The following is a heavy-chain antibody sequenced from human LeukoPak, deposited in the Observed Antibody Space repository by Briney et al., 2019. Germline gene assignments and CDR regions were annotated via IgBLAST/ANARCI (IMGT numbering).Heavy chain of an antibody. J-gene: IGHJ6*02. V-gene: IGHV1-8*01. Sequence: ASVKVSCKASGYTFTSYDINWVRQATGQGLEWMGWMNPNSGSTGYAQKFQGRVTMTRNTSISTAYMELSSLRSEDTAVYYCARVRRVYYYYGMDVWGQGTTVTVSS. CDR1: GYTFTSYD. CDR2: MNPNSGST. CDR3: ARVRRVYYYYGMDV.